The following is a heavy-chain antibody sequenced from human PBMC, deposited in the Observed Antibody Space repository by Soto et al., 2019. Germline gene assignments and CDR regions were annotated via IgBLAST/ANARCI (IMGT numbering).Heavy chain of an antibody. CDR3: ASLLQETGSYYYYGMDV. Sequence: GGSLRLSCAASGFTFDDYGMSWVRQAPGKGLEWVSGINWNGGSTGYADSVKGRFTISRDNAKNSLYLQMNSLRAEDTALYYCASLLQETGSYYYYGMDVWGQGTTVTVSS. J-gene: IGHJ6*02. CDR2: INWNGGST. D-gene: IGHD3-10*01. CDR1: GFTFDDYG. V-gene: IGHV3-20*04.